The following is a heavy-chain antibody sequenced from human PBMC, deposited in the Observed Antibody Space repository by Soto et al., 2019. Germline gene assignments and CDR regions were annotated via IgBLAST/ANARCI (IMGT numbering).Heavy chain of an antibody. V-gene: IGHV3-7*01. CDR2: IKRDGSEK. J-gene: IGHJ6*03. Sequence: EEQLVESGGGLVQPGGSLRLSCAASGFSIRDYWMTWVRQAPGNGLDWVAHIKRDGSEKFYVDSLKGRFTISRDNAKNSVYLLMNSLRADDTAVYYCARGKDGRRAGTYYFDMDVWGKGTTVTLSS. CDR1: GFSIRDYW. D-gene: IGHD1-1*01. CDR3: ARGKDGRRAGTYYFDMDV.